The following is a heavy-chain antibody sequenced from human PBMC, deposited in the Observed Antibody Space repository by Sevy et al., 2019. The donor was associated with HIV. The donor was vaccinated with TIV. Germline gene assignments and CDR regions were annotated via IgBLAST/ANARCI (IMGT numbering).Heavy chain of an antibody. J-gene: IGHJ6*02. CDR1: GFTFSSYW. CDR3: ARGYSYGYGMDV. D-gene: IGHD5-18*01. Sequence: GGSLRLSCEASGFTFSSYWMHWVRQSPGKGLVWVSRISSDGSPTNYADSVKGRFTISRDNAKNTLYLQMNSLRAEDTALYYCARGYSYGYGMDVCGQGTTVTVSS. V-gene: IGHV3-74*01. CDR2: ISSDGSPT.